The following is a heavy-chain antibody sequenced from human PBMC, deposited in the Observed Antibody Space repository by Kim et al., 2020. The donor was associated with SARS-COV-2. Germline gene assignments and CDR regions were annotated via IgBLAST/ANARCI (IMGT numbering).Heavy chain of an antibody. CDR3: ARTYYYGSGSYRRYFDY. CDR1: GGSFSGYY. D-gene: IGHD3-10*01. J-gene: IGHJ4*02. V-gene: IGHV4-34*01. CDR2: INHSGST. Sequence: SETLSLTCAVYGGSFSGYYWSWIRQPPGKGLEWIGEINHSGSTNYNPSLKSRVTISVDTSKNQFSLKLSSVTAADTAVYYCARTYYYGSGSYRRYFDYWGQGTLVTVSS.